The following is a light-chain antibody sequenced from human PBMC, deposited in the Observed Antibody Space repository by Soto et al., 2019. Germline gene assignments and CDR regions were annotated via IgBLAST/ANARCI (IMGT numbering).Light chain of an antibody. J-gene: IGKJ4*01. V-gene: IGKV3-11*01. CDR3: QQRSNWPLT. CDR1: QSVSSY. Sequence: EIVLTQSPATLSLSPGERATLSCRASQSVSSYLAWYQQKPGQAPRLLIYDASNRATGIPARFSGSGSGTDFTLTISCLEPEDFAVYYRQQRSNWPLTFGGGTKVEIK. CDR2: DAS.